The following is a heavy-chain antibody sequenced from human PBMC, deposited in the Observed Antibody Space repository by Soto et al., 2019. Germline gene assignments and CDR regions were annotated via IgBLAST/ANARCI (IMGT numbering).Heavy chain of an antibody. Sequence: QVQLVESGGGVVQPGRSLRLSCAASGFTFSSYGMHWVRQAPGKGLEWVAVISYDGSNKYYADSVKGRFTISRDNSKNTLYLQMNSLRAEDTAVYYCAKDGEDPAAIRMDVWGQGTTVTVSS. V-gene: IGHV3-30*18. CDR1: GFTFSSYG. D-gene: IGHD2-2*01. CDR3: AKDGEDPAAIRMDV. J-gene: IGHJ6*02. CDR2: ISYDGSNK.